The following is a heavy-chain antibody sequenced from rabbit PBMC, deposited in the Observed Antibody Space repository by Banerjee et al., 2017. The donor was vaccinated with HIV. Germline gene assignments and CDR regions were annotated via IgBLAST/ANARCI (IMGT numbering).Heavy chain of an antibody. CDR1: GFDFSSNA. J-gene: IGHJ4*01. CDR3: ARADDGAYGYEFNL. V-gene: IGHV1S40*01. D-gene: IGHD6-1*01. CDR2: IYTGSWGSP. Sequence: QSLEESGGDLVKPGASLTLTCTASGFDFSSNAMCWVRQAPGKGLEWIACIYTGSWGSPYYASWAKGRFTISKTSSTTVTLQMTSLTAADTATYFCARADDGAYGYEFNLWGPGTLVTVS.